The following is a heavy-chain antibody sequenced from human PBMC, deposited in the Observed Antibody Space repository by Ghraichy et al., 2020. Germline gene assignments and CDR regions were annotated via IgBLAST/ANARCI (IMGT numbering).Heavy chain of an antibody. Sequence: ETLSLTCTVSGASFSSSSYFWGWIRQPPGKGLEFIGSINYGGTTYYNPSLKSRVSLHLDTSQNQFSLKLSSVTAADTAVYFCASQDSSSFDFWGQGSLVTVSS. V-gene: IGHV4-39*01. CDR1: GASFSSSSYF. CDR2: INYGGTT. D-gene: IGHD6-6*01. J-gene: IGHJ4*02. CDR3: ASQDSSSFDF.